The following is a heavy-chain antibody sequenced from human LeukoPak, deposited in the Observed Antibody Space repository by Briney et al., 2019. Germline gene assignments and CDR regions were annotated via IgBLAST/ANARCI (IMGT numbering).Heavy chain of an antibody. J-gene: IGHJ4*02. Sequence: PGGSLRLSCVASEFTFSSYNMNWVRQAPGKGLEWLSSINPSSSYINYADSVKGRFTISRDNAKNSLYLQMNSLRAEDTAVYHCASHGGHDFFDHWGQGSLVTVSS. CDR3: ASHGGHDFFDH. V-gene: IGHV3-21*01. D-gene: IGHD5-12*01. CDR1: EFTFSSYN. CDR2: INPSSSYI.